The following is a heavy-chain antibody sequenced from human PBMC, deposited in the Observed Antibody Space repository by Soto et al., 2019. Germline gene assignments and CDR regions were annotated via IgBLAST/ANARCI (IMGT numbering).Heavy chain of an antibody. J-gene: IGHJ6*02. CDR2: IKSKTDGGTT. Sequence: GGSLRLSCAASGFTFSNAWMNWVRQAPGKGLEWVGRIKSKTDGGTTDYAAPVKGRFTISRDDSKNTLYLQMNSLKTEDTAVYYCTTTQSSPGTYDILTGYLEYYYYGMDVWGQGTTVTVSS. CDR3: TTTQSSPGTYDILTGYLEYYYYGMDV. D-gene: IGHD3-9*01. CDR1: GFTFSNAW. V-gene: IGHV3-15*07.